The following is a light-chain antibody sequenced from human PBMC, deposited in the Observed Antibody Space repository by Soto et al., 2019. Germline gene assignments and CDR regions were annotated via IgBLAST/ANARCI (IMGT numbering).Light chain of an antibody. CDR2: RAS. Sequence: EIVMTQSPATLSVSRGERATLSCRASQSVSSNLAWYQQKPGQAPRLLIYRASTRVIGIPARFSGSGSGTEFTLTISSLQSEDFAVYHCQQYNNWPPITFGQATRLEIK. J-gene: IGKJ5*01. CDR3: QQYNNWPPIT. CDR1: QSVSSN. V-gene: IGKV3-15*01.